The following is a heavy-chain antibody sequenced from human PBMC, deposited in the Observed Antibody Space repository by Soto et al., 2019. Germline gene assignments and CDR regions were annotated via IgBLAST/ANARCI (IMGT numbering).Heavy chain of an antibody. Sequence: PWGSLRLSCSASVFTFSIFSMHWLRQAPGKGLEYVSGISSNGDSTYYADSVKGRFTISRDNSKNTLYLQMSSLRAVDTAVYYCVHPRSTVQIPPTWGQGTLVTVSS. CDR3: VHPRSTVQIPPT. V-gene: IGHV3-64D*06. D-gene: IGHD4-17*01. J-gene: IGHJ5*02. CDR2: ISSNGDST. CDR1: VFTFSIFS.